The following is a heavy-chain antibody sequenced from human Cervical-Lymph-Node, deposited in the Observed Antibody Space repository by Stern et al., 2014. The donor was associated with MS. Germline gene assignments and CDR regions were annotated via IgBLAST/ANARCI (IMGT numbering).Heavy chain of an antibody. D-gene: IGHD3-22*01. Sequence: QITLKESGPALVKPTQTLTLTCTFSGFSLSTSGMRVSWIRQPPGKALEWLARIDWDDDKFYSTSLKTRLTISKDTSKTQVVLTMTNMDPVDTATYYCARMGDSSGYGFDYWGQGTLATVPS. CDR3: ARMGDSSGYGFDY. J-gene: IGHJ4*02. CDR1: GFSLSTSGMR. CDR2: IDWDDDK. V-gene: IGHV2-70*04.